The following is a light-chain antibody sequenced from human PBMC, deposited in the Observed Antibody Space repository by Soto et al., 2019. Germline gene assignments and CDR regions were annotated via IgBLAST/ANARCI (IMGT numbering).Light chain of an antibody. J-gene: IGKJ1*01. CDR2: AAS. V-gene: IGKV1-39*01. CDR3: QQSYSTPAWT. CDR1: QSISSY. Sequence: DIPMTQSPSSLSASVGDRVTITCRASQSISSYLNCYQQKPGKAPKLLIYAASSLQSGVPSRFSGSGSGTDFTLTISSLQTEDFATYYCQQSYSTPAWTFGQGTKVEIK.